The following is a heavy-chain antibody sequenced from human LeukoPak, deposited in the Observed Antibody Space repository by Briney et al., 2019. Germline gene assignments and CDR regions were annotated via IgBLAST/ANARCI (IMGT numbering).Heavy chain of an antibody. Sequence: ASVTVSCKASGYTFTGYYMHWVRQAPGQGLGWMGWINPNSGGTNYAQKFQGRVTMTRDTSISTAYMELSSLRSDDTGVYYCARDPAADVVVVAATPINNDYWGQGTLVTVSS. CDR3: ARDPAADVVVVAATPINNDY. CDR1: GYTFTGYY. D-gene: IGHD2-15*01. J-gene: IGHJ4*02. CDR2: INPNSGGT. V-gene: IGHV1-2*02.